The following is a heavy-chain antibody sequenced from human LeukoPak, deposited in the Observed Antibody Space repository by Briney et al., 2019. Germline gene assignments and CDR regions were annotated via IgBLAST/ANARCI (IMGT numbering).Heavy chain of an antibody. V-gene: IGHV3-23*01. Sequence: GGSLRLSCAASGFAFLNYGMSWVRQAPGKGLEGVSAISGSGVTTYYAGSVKGRFTISRDNSKNTLYLQVNSLRAEDTAVYYCAKDRVGATLYFDYWGQGTLVTVSS. J-gene: IGHJ4*02. CDR2: ISGSGVTT. D-gene: IGHD1-26*01. CDR3: AKDRVGATLYFDY. CDR1: GFAFLNYG.